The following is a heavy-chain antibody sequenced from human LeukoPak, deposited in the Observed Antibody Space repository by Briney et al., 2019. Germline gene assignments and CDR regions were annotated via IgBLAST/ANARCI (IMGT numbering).Heavy chain of an antibody. Sequence: GGSLTLSCTTSGFTFSNAWMSWVRQAPGKGLQWVGHIKSKTNGGTIDYAAPVKGRFTISRDDSKNTLYLQMNNLETDGTAVYYCTTGWEPMSVAFDNWGQGTLVTVSS. CDR2: IKSKTNGGTI. CDR3: TTGWEPMSVAFDN. D-gene: IGHD6-19*01. V-gene: IGHV3-15*01. J-gene: IGHJ4*02. CDR1: GFTFSNAW.